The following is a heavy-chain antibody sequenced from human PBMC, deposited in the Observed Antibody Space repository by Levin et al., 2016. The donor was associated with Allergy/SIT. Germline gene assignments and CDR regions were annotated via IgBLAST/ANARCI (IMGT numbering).Heavy chain of an antibody. J-gene: IGHJ2*01. V-gene: IGHV1-69*13. D-gene: IGHD3-22*01. CDR3: ARDYYDSSGPNWYFDL. CDR1: GGTFSSYA. Sequence: SVKVSCKASGGTFSSYAISWVRQAPGQGLEWMGGIIPIFGTANYAQKFQGRVTITADESTSTAYMELSSLRSEDTAVYYCARDYYDSSGPNWYFDLWGRGTLVTVSS. CDR2: IIPIFGTA.